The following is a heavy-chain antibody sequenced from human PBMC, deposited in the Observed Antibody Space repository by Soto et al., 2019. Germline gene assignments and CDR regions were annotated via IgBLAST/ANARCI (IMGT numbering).Heavy chain of an antibody. Sequence: EVQLVESGGGLVQLGGSLRLSCAASGFTFSSYWMSWVRQAPGKGLEWVANIKQDGSEKYYVDSVKGRFTISRDNAKNSLYLQMNSLRAEDTAVYYCARDLSDPAAGIFDYWGQGTLVTVSS. J-gene: IGHJ4*02. CDR3: ARDLSDPAAGIFDY. V-gene: IGHV3-7*01. CDR2: IKQDGSEK. D-gene: IGHD6-13*01. CDR1: GFTFSSYW.